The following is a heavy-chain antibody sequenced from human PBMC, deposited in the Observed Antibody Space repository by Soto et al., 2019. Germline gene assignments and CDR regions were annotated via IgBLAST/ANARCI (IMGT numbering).Heavy chain of an antibody. CDR3: ARGGGIYSIAWPIDH. CDR2: TGAYNGNT. J-gene: IGHJ4*02. CDR1: GYTFTNYG. D-gene: IGHD6-6*01. V-gene: IGHV1-18*04. Sequence: ASVKVSCKASGYTFTNYGISWVRQAPGQGLEWMGWTGAYNGNTNYAQKFQGRVTMTADTSTNTAYMELRSLRYDDTAVYYCARGGGIYSIAWPIDHWGQVTLVXVS.